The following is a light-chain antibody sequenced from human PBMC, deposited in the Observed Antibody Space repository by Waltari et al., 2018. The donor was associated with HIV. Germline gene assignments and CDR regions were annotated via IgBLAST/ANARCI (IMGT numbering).Light chain of an antibody. V-gene: IGKV1-27*01. Sequence: DIQMTQSPSSLSASVGDRVTITCRASQDISDYLAWFQQKPVKAPKLLIYSASTLQSGVPSRFSGSGSGTDFTLAISSLQHEDVATYYCEKYNSDPWTFGQGTKVEV. CDR3: EKYNSDPWT. CDR2: SAS. J-gene: IGKJ1*01. CDR1: QDISDY.